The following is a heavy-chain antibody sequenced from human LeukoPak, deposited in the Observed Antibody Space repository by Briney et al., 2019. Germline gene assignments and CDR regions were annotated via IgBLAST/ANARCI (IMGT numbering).Heavy chain of an antibody. CDR3: VRVGSGATRADVFDI. Sequence: KPGGSLRLSCAASGFTFSAYSMNWVRQAPGEGLQWVSSIGAGGGHIYYTDSMKGRFTISRDNAKNSLFLQVNSLRAEDTAVYYCVRVGSGATRADVFDIWGRGTMVTVPS. D-gene: IGHD1-26*01. CDR1: GFTFSAYS. J-gene: IGHJ3*02. V-gene: IGHV3-21*06. CDR2: IGAGGGHI.